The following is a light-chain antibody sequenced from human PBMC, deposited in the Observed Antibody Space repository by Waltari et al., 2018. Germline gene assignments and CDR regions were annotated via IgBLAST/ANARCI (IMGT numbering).Light chain of an antibody. Sequence: QSVLSQPPSVIGTPGQGVTISCSGSGSNIGTTTLNWYQQLPGPAPKLLIYNNNRRPSGVPDRFSGSKSGTSASLAISGLRSEDEADYYCAAWDDSLNGWVFGGGTKLTVL. CDR1: GSNIGTTT. CDR2: NNN. V-gene: IGLV1-44*01. J-gene: IGLJ3*02. CDR3: AAWDDSLNGWV.